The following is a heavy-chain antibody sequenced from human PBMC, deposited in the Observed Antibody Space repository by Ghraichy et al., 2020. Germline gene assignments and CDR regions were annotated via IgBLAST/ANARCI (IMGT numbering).Heavy chain of an antibody. D-gene: IGHD3-22*01. Sequence: GGSLRLSCASSGFTFSNYAMSWVRQAPGRGLEWVSGIGGSGISTYYADSAKGRFTISRDSSKNTLYLQMSSLRAEDTAVYYCAQSPGGDYYDSSGYNYFDYWGQGTLVTVSS. V-gene: IGHV3-23*01. J-gene: IGHJ4*02. CDR2: IGGSGIST. CDR1: GFTFSNYA. CDR3: AQSPGGDYYDSSGYNYFDY.